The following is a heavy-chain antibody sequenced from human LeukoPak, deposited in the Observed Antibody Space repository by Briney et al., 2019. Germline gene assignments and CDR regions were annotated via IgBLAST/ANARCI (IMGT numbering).Heavy chain of an antibody. CDR2: ITSSSSYT. V-gene: IGHV3-11*03. Sequence: GGSLRLSCAASGFTFSDYYMSWIRQAPGKGLEWVSYITSSSSYTNYADSVKGRFTTSRDNSKNTLYLQMNSLRAEDTAIYYCALQGIGDYLDNWGQGTLVTVSS. CDR1: GFTFSDYY. CDR3: ALQGIGDYLDN. D-gene: IGHD3-10*01. J-gene: IGHJ4*02.